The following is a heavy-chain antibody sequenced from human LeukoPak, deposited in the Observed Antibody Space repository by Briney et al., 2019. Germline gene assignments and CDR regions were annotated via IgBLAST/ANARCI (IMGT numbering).Heavy chain of an antibody. J-gene: IGHJ4*02. Sequence: GGSLRLSCAASGFTFSSYTIHWVRQPPGKGLEWVAVISFDGSNKYYADSVKGRFTISRDNAKNSLYLQMNSLRAEDTTVYYCARAAVAGLDYWGQGTLVTVSS. CDR2: ISFDGSNK. D-gene: IGHD6-19*01. CDR3: ARAAVAGLDY. V-gene: IGHV3-30-3*01. CDR1: GFTFSSYT.